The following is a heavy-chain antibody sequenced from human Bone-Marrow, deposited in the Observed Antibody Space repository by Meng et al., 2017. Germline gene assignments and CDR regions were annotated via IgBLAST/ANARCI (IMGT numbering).Heavy chain of an antibody. CDR3: ARGTGWCITAGGVVEY. V-gene: IGHV3-23*01. Sequence: GESLKISCAVSGFTFSSYAMTWVRQAPGKGLEWVATISGSGGSTYYADSVKGRFSVSRDHSKNTLYLQMNSLRAEDTAVYYCARGTGWCITAGGVVEYWGQGILVTVSS. D-gene: IGHD6-13*01. CDR1: GFTFSSYA. CDR2: ISGSGGST. J-gene: IGHJ4*02.